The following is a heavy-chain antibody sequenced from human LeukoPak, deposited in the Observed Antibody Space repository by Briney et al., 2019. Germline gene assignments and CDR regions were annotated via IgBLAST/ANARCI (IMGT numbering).Heavy chain of an antibody. Sequence: GGSLRLSCAASGFTFSSYGMHWVRQAPGKGLEWVAVICHDGSDRYYADSVQGRFTISRDNSKNTLYLQMKSLRAEDTAVYYCARDTNLYGGPRASGGCDDWGQGTLVTVSS. CDR3: ARDTNLYGGPRASGGCDD. CDR2: ICHDGSDR. CDR1: GFTFSSYG. D-gene: IGHD4-23*01. V-gene: IGHV3-33*01. J-gene: IGHJ4*02.